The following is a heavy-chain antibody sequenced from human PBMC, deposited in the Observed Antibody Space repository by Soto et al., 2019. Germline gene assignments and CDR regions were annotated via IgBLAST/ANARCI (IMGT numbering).Heavy chain of an antibody. Sequence: SETLSLTCAVSSGSISSSNWWSWVRQPPGKGLEWIGEIYHSGSTNYNPSLKSRVTISVDKSKNQFSLKLSSVTAADTAVYYCARGVPGIDRCSGGSCWGDDAFDIWGQGTMVTVSS. D-gene: IGHD2-15*01. J-gene: IGHJ3*02. CDR1: SGSISSSNW. V-gene: IGHV4-4*02. CDR3: ARGVPGIDRCSGGSCWGDDAFDI. CDR2: IYHSGST.